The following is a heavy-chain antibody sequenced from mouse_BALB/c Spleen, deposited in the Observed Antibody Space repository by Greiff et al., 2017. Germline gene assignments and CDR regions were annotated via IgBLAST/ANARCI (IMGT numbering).Heavy chain of an antibody. CDR2: ILPGSGST. J-gene: IGHJ1*01. Sequence: VQLQQSGPELEKPGASVKISCKATGYTFSSYWIEWVKQRPGHGLEWIGEILPGSGSTNYNEKFKGKATFTADTSSNTAYMQLSSLTSEDSAVYYCARGPLLRLQWYFDVWGAGTTVTVSS. D-gene: IGHD1-2*01. CDR3: ARGPLLRLQWYFDV. V-gene: IGHV1-9*01. CDR1: GYTFSSYW.